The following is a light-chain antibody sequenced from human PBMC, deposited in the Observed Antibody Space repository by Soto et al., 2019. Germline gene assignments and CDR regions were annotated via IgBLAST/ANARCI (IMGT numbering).Light chain of an antibody. V-gene: IGLV2-8*01. J-gene: IGLJ2*01. Sequence: QSALTQPPSASGSPGQSVTISCTGTSSDVGGYNYVSWYQQHPGKAPKLMIYEVTKRPSGVPDRFSGSKSGNTASLTVSGLQAGDEADYYCSSYAGRSNLVFGGGTKLTVL. CDR2: EVT. CDR1: SSDVGGYNY. CDR3: SSYAGRSNLV.